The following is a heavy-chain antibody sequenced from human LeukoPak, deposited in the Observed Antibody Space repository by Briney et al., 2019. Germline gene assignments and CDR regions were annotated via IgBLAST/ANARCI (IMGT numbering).Heavy chain of an antibody. CDR2: IWYDGSHK. CDR1: GFSFSSSG. J-gene: IGHJ4*02. CDR3: AKDSRYSGSYYHFDY. Sequence: PGGSLRLSCAASGFSFSSSGMHWVRQAPGKGLEWVAVIWYDGSHKYYADSVKGRFTISRDNSKNTLYLQMNSLRAEDTAVYYCAKDSRYSGSYYHFDYWGQGTLVTVSS. V-gene: IGHV3-33*06. D-gene: IGHD1-26*01.